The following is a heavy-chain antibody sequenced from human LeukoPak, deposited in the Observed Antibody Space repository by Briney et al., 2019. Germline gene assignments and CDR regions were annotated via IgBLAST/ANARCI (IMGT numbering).Heavy chain of an antibody. CDR3: ARVVHGIDWYFDL. CDR1: GFTFSSYA. D-gene: IGHD1-1*01. J-gene: IGHJ2*01. CDR2: ISYDGSNK. V-gene: IGHV3-30*04. Sequence: GRSLRLSCAASGFTFSSYAMHWVRQAPGKGLEWVAVISYDGSNKYYADSVKGRLTISRDNSKNTLYLQMNRLRAEDTAVYYCARVVHGIDWYFDLWGRGTLVTVSS.